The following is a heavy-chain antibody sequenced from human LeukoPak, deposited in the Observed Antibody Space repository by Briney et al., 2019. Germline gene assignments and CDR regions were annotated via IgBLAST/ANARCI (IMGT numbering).Heavy chain of an antibody. J-gene: IGHJ3*02. V-gene: IGHV4-31*03. CDR3: ASVERYFDWLYGAFDI. CDR1: GGSISSSGYY. Sequence: SQTMSLTCTVSGGSISSSGYYWSWIRQHPGKGLEWIVYIHQSGRTYFNPSLKSRVTISVDTSKNQFSLKLSSVTAADTAVYYCASVERYFDWLYGAFDIWGQGTMVTVSS. CDR2: IHQSGRT. D-gene: IGHD3-9*01.